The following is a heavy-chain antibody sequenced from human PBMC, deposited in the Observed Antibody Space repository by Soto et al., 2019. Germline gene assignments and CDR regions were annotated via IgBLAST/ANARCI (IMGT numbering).Heavy chain of an antibody. V-gene: IGHV3-49*04. Sequence: GGSLRLSCNCSGFSFTEHAMTWVRQAPGKGLEWVGFIRNTPYGGTTDYAASVRGRSTISRDDSESIAYLQMNSLKTEDSGVYYCSRGSFGYYGPWGPGTLVTVSS. D-gene: IGHD2-2*03. J-gene: IGHJ5*02. CDR1: GFSFTEHA. CDR3: SRGSFGYYGP. CDR2: IRNTPYGGTT.